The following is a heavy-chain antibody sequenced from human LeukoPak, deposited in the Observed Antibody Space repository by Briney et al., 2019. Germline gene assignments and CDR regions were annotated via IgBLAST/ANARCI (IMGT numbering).Heavy chain of an antibody. J-gene: IGHJ4*02. V-gene: IGHV1-2*02. CDR1: GYTFTGYY. D-gene: IGHD6-13*01. Sequence: ASVKVSCKASGYTFTGYYMHWVRQAPGQGLEWMRWINPNSGGTNYAQKFQGRVTMTRDTSISTAYMELSRLRSDDTAVYYCARDPSAAASDFDYWGQGTLVTVSS. CDR2: INPNSGGT. CDR3: ARDPSAAASDFDY.